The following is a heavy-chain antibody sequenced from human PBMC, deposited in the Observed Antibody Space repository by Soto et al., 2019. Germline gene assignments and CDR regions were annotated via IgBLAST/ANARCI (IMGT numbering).Heavy chain of an antibody. CDR2: IIPIFGIA. D-gene: IGHD6-6*01. CDR1: GGTFSSYA. V-gene: IGHV1-69*13. Sequence: SVKVSCKASGGTFSSYAISWGRQAPGQGLEWMGGIIPIFGIANYAQKFQGRVTITSDESTSTAYLELSSLRFEDTAVYFCANSPIKNMAARRDLGLFDYWGQGTLVTVSS. J-gene: IGHJ4*02. CDR3: ANSPIKNMAARRDLGLFDY.